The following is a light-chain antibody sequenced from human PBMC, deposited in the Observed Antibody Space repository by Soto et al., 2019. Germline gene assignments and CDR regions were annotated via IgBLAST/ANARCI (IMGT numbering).Light chain of an antibody. CDR3: SSYTITTTRV. J-gene: IGLJ3*02. CDR2: EVS. V-gene: IGLV2-14*01. Sequence: QSALTQPASVSGSPGQSITISCTGTSSDVGYYNYVSWYQQHPGKAPQLMIYEVSKRPSGVSNRFSGSKSGNTASLTISGLQAEDEADYYCSSYTITTTRVFGGGTKVTVL. CDR1: SSDVGYYNY.